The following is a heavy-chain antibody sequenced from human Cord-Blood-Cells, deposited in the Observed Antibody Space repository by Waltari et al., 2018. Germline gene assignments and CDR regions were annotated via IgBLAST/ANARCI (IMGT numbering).Heavy chain of an antibody. J-gene: IGHJ4*02. D-gene: IGHD3-22*01. Sequence: QLQLQESGPGLVKPSETLSLTCTVSGGSISSSSYHWGWIRQPPGKGLEWIGSIYYSGSTYYNPSLKSRVTISVDTSKNQFSLKLSSVTAADTAVYYCARFDSSGYYFDYWGQGTLVTVSS. CDR2: IYYSGST. CDR1: GGSISSSSYH. CDR3: ARFDSSGYYFDY. V-gene: IGHV4-39*07.